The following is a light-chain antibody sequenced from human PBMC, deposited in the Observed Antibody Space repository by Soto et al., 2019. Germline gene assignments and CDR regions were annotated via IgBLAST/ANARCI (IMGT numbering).Light chain of an antibody. J-gene: IGKJ2*01. Sequence: EIVLAQSPGTLSLFPGERATLFCRASQSLTYNYLAWYQQKPDQAPRLLIFDVSSRATGIPDRFSGSGSGTDFTLTISRLEPEDFAVYYCQQYGNSPGTFGQGTKLEIK. CDR3: QQYGNSPGT. V-gene: IGKV3-20*01. CDR2: DVS. CDR1: QSLTYNY.